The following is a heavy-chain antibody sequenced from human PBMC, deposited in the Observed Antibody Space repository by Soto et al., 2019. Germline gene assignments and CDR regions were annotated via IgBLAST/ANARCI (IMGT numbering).Heavy chain of an antibody. J-gene: IGHJ3*02. CDR2: IYYSGST. Sequence: SETLSLTCTVSGGSISSYYWSWIRQPPGKGLEWIGYIYYSGSTNYNPSLKSRVTISVDTSKNQFSLKLSSVTAADTAVYYCARQVHFRPVPARRLSAFYIWGQGTMVTVSS. CDR3: ARQVHFRPVPARRLSAFYI. D-gene: IGHD6-6*01. CDR1: GGSISSYY. V-gene: IGHV4-59*08.